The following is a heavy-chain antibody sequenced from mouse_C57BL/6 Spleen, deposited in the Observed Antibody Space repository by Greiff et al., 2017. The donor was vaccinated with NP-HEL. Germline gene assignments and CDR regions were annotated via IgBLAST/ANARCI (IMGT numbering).Heavy chain of an antibody. J-gene: IGHJ4*01. Sequence: QVQLQQSGAELVRPGASVKLSCKASGYTFTDYYINWVKQRPGQGLEWIARIYPGSGNTYYNEKFKGKATLTAEKSSSTAYMQLSSLTSEDSAVYFCAREGAGTGENYAMDYWGQGTSVTVSS. V-gene: IGHV1-76*01. CDR3: AREGAGTGENYAMDY. CDR2: IYPGSGNT. CDR1: GYTFTDYY. D-gene: IGHD4-1*01.